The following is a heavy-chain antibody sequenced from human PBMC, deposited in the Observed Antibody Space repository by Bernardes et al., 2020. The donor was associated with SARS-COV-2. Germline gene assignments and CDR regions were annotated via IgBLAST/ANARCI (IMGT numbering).Heavy chain of an antibody. CDR1: GGTFSSYA. J-gene: IGHJ6*02. Sequence: VKVPRKASGGTFSSYAISWVRQAPGQGLEWMGRIIPIFGTANYAQQFQGRVTINADESTRTAYMALSSLRSEDTAVYYCARHNSGWYSYYYYGMDVWGQGTTVTVSS. CDR2: IIPIFGTA. D-gene: IGHD6-19*01. CDR3: ARHNSGWYSYYYYGMDV. V-gene: IGHV1-69*15.